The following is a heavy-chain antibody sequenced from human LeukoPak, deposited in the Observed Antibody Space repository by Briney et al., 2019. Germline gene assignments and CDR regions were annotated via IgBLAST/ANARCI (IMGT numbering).Heavy chain of an antibody. D-gene: IGHD5-18*01. CDR2: IIPIFGTA. V-gene: IGHV1-69*05. CDR1: GGTFSSYA. J-gene: IGHJ4*02. CDR3: VCGVLYSYGYQHDY. Sequence: ASVKVSCKASGGTFSSYAISWVRQAPGQGLEWMGGIIPIFGTANYAQKFQGRVTITTDESTSTAYMELSSLRSEDTAVYYCVCGVLYSYGYQHDYWGQGTLVTVSS.